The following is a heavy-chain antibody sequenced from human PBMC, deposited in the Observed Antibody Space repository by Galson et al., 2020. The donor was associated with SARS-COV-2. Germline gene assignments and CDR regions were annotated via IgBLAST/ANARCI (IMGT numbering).Heavy chain of an antibody. J-gene: IGHJ5*02. V-gene: IGHV3-9*01. Sequence: SCAASGFTFDDYAMHWVRQAPGKGLEWVTGISGNSVIIGYGDSVKGRFTISRDNARNSLYLQMNSLTSEDTAFYYCARSDCKSDNCHTAESWGQGTLVTVSS. D-gene: IGHD2-2*02. CDR3: ARSDCKSDNCHTAES. CDR1: GFTFDDYA. CDR2: ISGNSVII.